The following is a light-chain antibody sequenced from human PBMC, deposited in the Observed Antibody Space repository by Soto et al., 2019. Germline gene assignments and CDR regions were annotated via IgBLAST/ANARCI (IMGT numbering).Light chain of an antibody. J-gene: IGLJ1*01. CDR2: GVS. Sequence: QSALTQPPSASGSPGQSVTISCTGTSSDVGGYNFVSWYQHHPGKAPKLMLYGVSKRPSGVPDRFSGSKSGNTASLTVSGLQAEDEADYYCSSYAGSTYVFGTGTKVTVL. V-gene: IGLV2-8*01. CDR3: SSYAGSTYV. CDR1: SSDVGGYNF.